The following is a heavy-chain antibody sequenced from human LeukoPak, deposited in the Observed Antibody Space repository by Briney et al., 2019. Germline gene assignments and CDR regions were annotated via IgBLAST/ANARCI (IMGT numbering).Heavy chain of an antibody. CDR2: IYYSGST. Sequence: SSETLSLTCTVSGVSISSYYWSWIRQPPGKGLEWIGYIYYSGSTNYNPSLKSRVTISVDTSKNQFSLKLSSVTAADTAVYYCARDATGSYPYYYYGMDVWGQGTTVTVSS. CDR3: ARDATGSYPYYYYGMDV. J-gene: IGHJ6*02. D-gene: IGHD1-26*01. V-gene: IGHV4-59*01. CDR1: GVSISSYY.